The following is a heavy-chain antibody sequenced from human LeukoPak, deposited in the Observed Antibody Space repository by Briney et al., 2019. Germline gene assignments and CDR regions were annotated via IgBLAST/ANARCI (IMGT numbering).Heavy chain of an antibody. Sequence: PGGSLRLSCAAPGFPFSSYAMTWVRQAPGKGLEWVSTISGSGSTTYYADSVRGRFSISRDNSRNLLFLQMNSLRAEDTDLYYCAKALSGYIYGPDVWSQGTLVTVSS. CDR1: GFPFSSYA. J-gene: IGHJ4*02. CDR3: AKALSGYIYGPDV. V-gene: IGHV3-23*01. D-gene: IGHD5-18*01. CDR2: ISGSGSTT.